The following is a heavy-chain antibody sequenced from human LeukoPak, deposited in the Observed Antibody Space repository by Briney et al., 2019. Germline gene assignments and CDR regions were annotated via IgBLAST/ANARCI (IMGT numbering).Heavy chain of an antibody. CDR2: IAYDGSSK. CDR3: ARTYGGNSAYWYFDL. Sequence: GGSLRLSCAASGFTFSSYAMLWVRQAPGKGLEWVAVIAYDGSSKYYADSVKGRFTISRDNSKNTLYLQMNSLRAEDTAVYYCARTYGGNSAYWYFDLWGRGNLVTVSS. D-gene: IGHD4-23*01. V-gene: IGHV3-30-3*01. CDR1: GFTFSSYA. J-gene: IGHJ2*01.